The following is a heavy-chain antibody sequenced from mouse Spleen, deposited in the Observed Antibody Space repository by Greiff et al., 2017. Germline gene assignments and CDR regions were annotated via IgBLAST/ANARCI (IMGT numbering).Heavy chain of an antibody. CDR1: GYTFTSYW. CDR2: IHPSDSDT. D-gene: IGHD1-1*01. Sequence: QVQLQQPGAELVKPGASVKVSCKASGYTFTSYWMHWVKQRPGQGLEWIGRIHPSDSDTNYNQKFKGKATLTVDKSSSTAYMQLSSLTSEDSAVYYCAISITTVGVAYWGQGTLVTVSA. CDR3: AISITTVGVAY. J-gene: IGHJ3*01. V-gene: IGHV1-74*01.